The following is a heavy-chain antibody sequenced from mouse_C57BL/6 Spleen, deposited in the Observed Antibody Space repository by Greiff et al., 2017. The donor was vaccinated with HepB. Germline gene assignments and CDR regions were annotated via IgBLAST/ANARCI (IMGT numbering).Heavy chain of an antibody. J-gene: IGHJ3*01. CDR3: TKGAAQATYWFAY. V-gene: IGHV1-15*01. Sequence: VQLQQSGAELVRPGASVTLSCKASGYTFTDYEMHWVKQTPVPGLEWIGAIDPETGGTAYNQKFKGKAILTADKSSSTAYMELRSLTSEDSAVYYCTKGAAQATYWFAYWGQGTLVTVSA. CDR1: GYTFTDYE. D-gene: IGHD3-2*02. CDR2: IDPETGGT.